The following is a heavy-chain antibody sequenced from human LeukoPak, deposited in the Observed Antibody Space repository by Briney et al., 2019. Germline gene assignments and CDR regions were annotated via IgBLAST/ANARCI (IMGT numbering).Heavy chain of an antibody. Sequence: TGGSLRLSCAASGFTFDDYAMHWVRQAPGKDLEWVSGISWNSGNIAYADSVKGRFTISRDNAKNSLYLQMNSLRAEDTALYYCAKETSSWYFDLWGRGTLVTVSS. CDR3: AKETSSWYFDL. V-gene: IGHV3-9*01. CDR2: ISWNSGNI. J-gene: IGHJ2*01. D-gene: IGHD6-6*01. CDR1: GFTFDDYA.